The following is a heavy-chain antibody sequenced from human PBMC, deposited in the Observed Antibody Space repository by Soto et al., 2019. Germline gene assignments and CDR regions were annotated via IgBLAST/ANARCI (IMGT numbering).Heavy chain of an antibody. J-gene: IGHJ4*02. Sequence: GGSLRLSCSASGFTFSSYAMHWVRQAPGKGLEYVSAISSNGGSTYYADSVKGRFTISRDNSKNTLYLQMSSLRAEDTAVYYCVKDLRFLEWLQGDYFDYWGQGTLVTVSS. CDR2: ISSNGGST. CDR3: VKDLRFLEWLQGDYFDY. CDR1: GFTFSSYA. D-gene: IGHD3-3*01. V-gene: IGHV3-64D*08.